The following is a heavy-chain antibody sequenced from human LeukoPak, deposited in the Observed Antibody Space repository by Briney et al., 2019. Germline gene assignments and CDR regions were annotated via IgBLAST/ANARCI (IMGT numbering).Heavy chain of an antibody. CDR3: ARHQSGYNWFVP. J-gene: IGHJ5*02. D-gene: IGHD5-12*01. V-gene: IGHV4-39*01. CDR1: SGSINNTSHY. Sequence: SETLSLTCTVSSGSINNTSHYWGWIRQPPGRGLEWIGSIYYSGSSYYNPSLKSRVTISVDTSKSQFSLELSSVTAADTAVYYCARHQSGYNWFVPWGQGTLVTVSS. CDR2: IYYSGSS.